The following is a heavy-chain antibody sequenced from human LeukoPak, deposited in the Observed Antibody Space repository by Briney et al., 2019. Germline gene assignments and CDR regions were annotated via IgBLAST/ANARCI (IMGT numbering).Heavy chain of an antibody. CDR2: ISSSSSTI. CDR3: ARDPYSGSYWADYYYYMDV. V-gene: IGHV3-48*01. CDR1: GFTFSSYS. D-gene: IGHD1-26*01. J-gene: IGHJ6*03. Sequence: GGSLRLSCAASGFTFSSYSMNWVRQAPGKGLEWVSYISSSSSTIYYADSVKGRFTISRDNAKNSLYLQMNSLRAEDTAVYYCARDPYSGSYWADYYYYMDVWGKGTTVTISS.